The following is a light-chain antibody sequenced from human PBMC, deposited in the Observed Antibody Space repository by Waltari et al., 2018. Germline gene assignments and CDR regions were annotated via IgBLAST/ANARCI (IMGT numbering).Light chain of an antibody. V-gene: IGKV1-39*01. CDR3: QQSYSTPVT. CDR2: AAS. CDR1: QNIFNY. J-gene: IGKJ4*01. Sequence: TCRASQNIFNYLHWEQQKPGKAPKRLIYAASTLQSGVPSRFSGSGSGTDFTLTISTLQPEDFATYYCQQSYSTPVTFGGGTKVEIK.